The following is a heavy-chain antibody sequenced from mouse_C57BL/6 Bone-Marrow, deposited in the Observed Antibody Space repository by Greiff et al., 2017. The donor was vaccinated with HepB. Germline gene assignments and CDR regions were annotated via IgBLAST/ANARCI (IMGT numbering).Heavy chain of an antibody. J-gene: IGHJ1*03. CDR2: INPSSSYT. CDR3: ARIHDGYYGYFDV. Sequence: QVQLQQSGAELARPGASVKMSCKASGYTFTSYTMHWVKQRPGQGLEWIGYINPSSSYTKYNQKFKDKATLTADKYSNTAYMQLSNLTSEDSASYYCARIHDGYYGYFDVWGTGTTVTVSS. V-gene: IGHV1-4*01. CDR1: GYTFTSYT. D-gene: IGHD2-3*01.